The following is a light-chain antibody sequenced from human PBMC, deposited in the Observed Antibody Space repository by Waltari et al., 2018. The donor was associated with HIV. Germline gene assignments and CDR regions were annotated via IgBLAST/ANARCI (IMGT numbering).Light chain of an antibody. V-gene: IGLV1-47*01. J-gene: IGLJ2*01. Sequence: QSVLTQPPSASGTPGQRVTISCSGSSSNIGSNYVYWYQQLPGTAPKLLIYMRDQRPSGVPDRFSESKSGTSASLAITGLQAEDEADYYCQSYDSSLSGVVFGGGTKLTVL. CDR2: MRD. CDR3: QSYDSSLSGVV. CDR1: SSNIGSNY.